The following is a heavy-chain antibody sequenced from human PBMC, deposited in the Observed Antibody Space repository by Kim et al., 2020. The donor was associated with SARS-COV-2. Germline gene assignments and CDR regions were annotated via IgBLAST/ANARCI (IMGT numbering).Heavy chain of an antibody. J-gene: IGHJ5*02. V-gene: IGHV4-59*01. CDR3: ARVHPLKNWFDP. Sequence: TPSLNSRVTISVVTSKNQFSLKLSSVTAADTAVYYCARVHPLKNWFDPWGQGTLVTVSS.